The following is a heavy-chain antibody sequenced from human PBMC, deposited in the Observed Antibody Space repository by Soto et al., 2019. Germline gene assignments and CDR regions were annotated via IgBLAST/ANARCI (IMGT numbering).Heavy chain of an antibody. D-gene: IGHD3-16*02. CDR1: GGSISSSSYY. Sequence: QLQLQESGPGLVKPSETLSLTCTVSGGSISSSSYYWGWIRQPPGKGLEWIGSIYYSGSTYYNPSLKSRVTISVDTSKNQFSLKLSSVTAADTAVYYCARHLGPTYYDYIWGSYRPNWFDPWGQGTLLTVS. CDR3: ARHLGPTYYDYIWGSYRPNWFDP. V-gene: IGHV4-39*01. CDR2: IYYSGST. J-gene: IGHJ5*02.